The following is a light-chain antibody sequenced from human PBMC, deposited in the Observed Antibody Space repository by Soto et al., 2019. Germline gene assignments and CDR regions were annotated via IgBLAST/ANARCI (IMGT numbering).Light chain of an antibody. CDR3: QQYNSYSWT. V-gene: IGKV1-5*01. CDR2: DAS. Sequence: DIQMTQSPSTLSASVGDRVTITCRASQSITIWLAWYQQKPGKAPKLLIFDASSLESGVPSRFSGSGSGTECTLTISSLQPDDFATYYCQQYNSYSWTCGRGTKVEIK. J-gene: IGKJ1*01. CDR1: QSITIW.